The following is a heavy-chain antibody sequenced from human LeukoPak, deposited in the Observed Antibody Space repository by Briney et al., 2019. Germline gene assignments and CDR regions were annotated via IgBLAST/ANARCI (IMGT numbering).Heavy chain of an antibody. CDR1: GGTFSSYA. V-gene: IGHV1-69*06. J-gene: IGHJ4*02. Sequence: ASVKVSCKASGGTFSSYAISWVRQAPGQGLEWMGGIIPIFGTANYAQKFQGRVTITADKSTSTAYMELSSLRSEDTAVYYCARGSVGSGYYDSSGSFDYWGQGTLVTVSS. CDR2: IIPIFGTA. D-gene: IGHD3-22*01. CDR3: ARGSVGSGYYDSSGSFDY.